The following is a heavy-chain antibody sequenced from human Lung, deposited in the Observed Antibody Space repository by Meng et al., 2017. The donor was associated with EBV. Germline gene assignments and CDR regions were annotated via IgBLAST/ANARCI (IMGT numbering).Heavy chain of an antibody. V-gene: IGHV1-3*01. CDR3: ARGIGYSSSWPFDY. CDR2: INAGNGNT. Sequence: QVRVVQSGAGVKKPGASVKVSCKASGYTFTSYAMHWVRQAPGQRLEWMGWINAGNGNTKYSQKFQGRVTITRDTSASTAYMELSSLRSEDTAVYYCARGIGYSSSWPFDYWGQGTLVTVSS. J-gene: IGHJ4*02. D-gene: IGHD6-13*01. CDR1: GYTFTSYA.